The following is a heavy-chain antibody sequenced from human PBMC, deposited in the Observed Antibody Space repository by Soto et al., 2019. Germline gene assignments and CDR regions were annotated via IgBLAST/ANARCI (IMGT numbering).Heavy chain of an antibody. J-gene: IGHJ5*02. CDR1: GGSISSSSYY. CDR3: ARHSTGYYDILTGHNWFDP. CDR2: IYYSGST. Sequence: SETLSLTCTVSGGSISSSSYYWGWIRQPPGKGLEWIGSIYYSGSTYYNPSLKSRVTISVDTSKNQFSLKLSSVTAADTAVYYCARHSTGYYDILTGHNWFDPWGQGTLVTVS. D-gene: IGHD3-9*01. V-gene: IGHV4-39*01.